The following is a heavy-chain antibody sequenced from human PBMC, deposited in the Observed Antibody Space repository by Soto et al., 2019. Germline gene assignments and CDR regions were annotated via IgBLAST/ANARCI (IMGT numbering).Heavy chain of an antibody. V-gene: IGHV4-31*03. Sequence: PSETLSLTCTVSGGSISSGGYYWSWIRQHPGKGLEWIGYIYYSGSTYYNPSLKSRVTISVDTSKNQFSLKLSSVTAADTAVYYCARAIWFGELHNYYYYGMDVWGQGTTVTVSS. CDR1: GGSISSGGYY. D-gene: IGHD3-10*01. CDR2: IYYSGST. J-gene: IGHJ6*02. CDR3: ARAIWFGELHNYYYYGMDV.